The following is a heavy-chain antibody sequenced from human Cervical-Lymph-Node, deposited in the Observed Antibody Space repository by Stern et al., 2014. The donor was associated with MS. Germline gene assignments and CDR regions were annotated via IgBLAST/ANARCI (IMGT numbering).Heavy chain of an antibody. CDR3: ARPPPRRKWDDPNYGMDV. Sequence: EVQLVESGAEVKKPGESLKISCKGSGYTFTNNWIAWVRQMPGKGLEWMGIIYPDDSDIRYSPPGKGQVPLSADKSISTASLQWSSLKAADSAVYYWARPPPRRKWDDPNYGMDVWGQGTTVTVSS. V-gene: IGHV5-51*03. CDR2: IYPDDSDI. D-gene: IGHD1-1*01. CDR1: GYTFTNNW. J-gene: IGHJ6*02.